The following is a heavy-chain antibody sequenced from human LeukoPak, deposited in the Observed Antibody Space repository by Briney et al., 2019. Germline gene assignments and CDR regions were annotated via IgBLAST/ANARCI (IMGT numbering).Heavy chain of an antibody. CDR3: ARVDSSGYYPDAFDI. CDR1: GYIFTSYY. Sequence: EASVKVSCKASGYIFTSYYMHWVRQAPGQGHEWMGIINPSGGSTSYAQKFQGRVTMTRDTSTSTMYMELSSLRSDDTAVYYCARVDSSGYYPDAFDIWGQGTMVTVSS. D-gene: IGHD3-22*01. V-gene: IGHV1-46*01. J-gene: IGHJ3*02. CDR2: INPSGGST.